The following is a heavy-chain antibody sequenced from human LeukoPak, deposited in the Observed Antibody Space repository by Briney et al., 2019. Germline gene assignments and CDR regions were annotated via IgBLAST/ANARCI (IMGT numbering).Heavy chain of an antibody. CDR3: ARDPFRTDI. CDR2: ISAYNGNT. CDR1: GYTFTSYG. J-gene: IGHJ3*02. V-gene: IGHV1-18*01. Sequence: EASVKVSCKASGYTFTSYGIRWVRQAPGQGLEWMGWISAYNGNTNYAQKLQGRVTMTTDTSTSTAYVELRSLRSDDTAVYYCARDPFRTDIWGQGTMVTVSS.